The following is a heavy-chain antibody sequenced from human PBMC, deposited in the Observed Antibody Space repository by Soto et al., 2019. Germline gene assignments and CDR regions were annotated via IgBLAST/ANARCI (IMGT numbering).Heavy chain of an antibody. Sequence: QVQLVESGGGLVKPGGSLRLSCAASGFTFSDYYMSWIRQAPGKGLEWVSYISSSSSTIYYADSVKGRFTISRDNAKNSLYLQMNSLRDEDTAVYYCAGEGGSWTQRWNNWFDPWGQGTLVTVSS. J-gene: IGHJ5*02. V-gene: IGHV3-11*04. D-gene: IGHD1-26*01. CDR2: ISSSSSTI. CDR1: GFTFSDYY. CDR3: AGEGGSWTQRWNNWFDP.